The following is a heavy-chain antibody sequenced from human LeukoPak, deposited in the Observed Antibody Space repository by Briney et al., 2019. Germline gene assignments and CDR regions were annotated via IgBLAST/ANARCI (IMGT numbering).Heavy chain of an antibody. J-gene: IGHJ6*02. V-gene: IGHV1-69*04. CDR1: GGTFSSYA. D-gene: IGHD3-16*01. CDR3: ASSPAWDSRFGYYGMDV. CDR2: IIPILGIA. Sequence: SVKVSCKASGGTFSSYAISWVRQAPGQGLEWMGRIIPILGIANYAQKFQGRVTITADKSTSTAYMELSSLRSEDTAVYYCASSPAWDSRFGYYGMDVWGQGTTVTVSS.